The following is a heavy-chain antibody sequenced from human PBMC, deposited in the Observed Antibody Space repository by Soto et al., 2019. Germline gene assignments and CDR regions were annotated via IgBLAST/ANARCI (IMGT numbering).Heavy chain of an antibody. CDR1: GGSISSYY. Sequence: SETLSLTCTVSGGSISSYYWSWIRQPPGKGLEWIGYMYNTGSTVYNPSFKSRVTISVDTSKNQFSLSLRSVSAADTAVYYCARALYSGSYYLFDYWGQGTLVTVSS. CDR3: ARALYSGSYYLFDY. J-gene: IGHJ4*02. CDR2: MYNTGST. D-gene: IGHD1-26*01. V-gene: IGHV4-59*01.